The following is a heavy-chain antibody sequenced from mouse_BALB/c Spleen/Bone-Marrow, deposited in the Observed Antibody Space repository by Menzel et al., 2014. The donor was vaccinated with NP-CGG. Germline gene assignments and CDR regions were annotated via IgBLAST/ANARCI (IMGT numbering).Heavy chain of an antibody. CDR2: IWAGGST. Sequence: VMLVESGPGLVAPSQSLSITCTVSGFSLTNYGLHWVRRPPGKGLEWLGVIWAGGSTNYNSALMSRLSISKDNSKSXVFLKMHSLQTDDTAMYYCARDRNSLLRLRYFDFWGQGTTLTVSS. D-gene: IGHD1-2*01. J-gene: IGHJ2*01. CDR1: GFSLTNYG. CDR3: ARDRNSLLRLRYFDF. V-gene: IGHV2-9*02.